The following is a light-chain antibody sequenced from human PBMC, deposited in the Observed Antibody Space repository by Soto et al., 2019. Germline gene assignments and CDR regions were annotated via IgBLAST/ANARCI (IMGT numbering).Light chain of an antibody. CDR2: SNN. CDR1: SSNIGSNA. CDR3: AAWDDSLNALV. V-gene: IGLV1-44*01. J-gene: IGLJ2*01. Sequence: QSALTQPPSASGTPGQRVTISCSGSSSNIGSNAVNWYQQLPGTAPKLLIYSNNQRPSGVTDRFSGSNSGTSASLAISGLQSEDEADYYCAAWDDSLNALVFGGGTKLTVL.